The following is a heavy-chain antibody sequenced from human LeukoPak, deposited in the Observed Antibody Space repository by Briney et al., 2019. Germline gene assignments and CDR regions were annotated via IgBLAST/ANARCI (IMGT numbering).Heavy chain of an antibody. CDR2: IRSSGDRA. CDR1: GVTPIAYA. V-gene: IGHV3-23*01. Sequence: GGSLRHSCAYSGVTPIAYAMNCVPAAPGRGLGWGSEIRSSGDRAYYADSVKGRFTISRDNTKKTLYLQKDSPRAEDTAAYYCSKGYYASASSLSAFDSWGQGTLVTVSS. CDR3: SKGYYASASSLSAFDS. D-gene: IGHD3-10*01. J-gene: IGHJ4*02.